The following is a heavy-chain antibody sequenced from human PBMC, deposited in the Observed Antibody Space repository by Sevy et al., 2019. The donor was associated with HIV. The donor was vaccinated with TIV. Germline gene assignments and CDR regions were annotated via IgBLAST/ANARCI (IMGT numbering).Heavy chain of an antibody. Sequence: GGSLRLSCAASGFTFSSYWMHWVRQAPGKGLVWVSRINSDGSSTSYADSVKGRFTISRDNAKNTLYLQMNSLRAEDTAVYYRARRRNYYGMIDAFDIWGQGTMVTVSS. D-gene: IGHD3-10*01. V-gene: IGHV3-74*01. CDR3: ARRRNYYGMIDAFDI. J-gene: IGHJ3*02. CDR2: INSDGSST. CDR1: GFTFSSYW.